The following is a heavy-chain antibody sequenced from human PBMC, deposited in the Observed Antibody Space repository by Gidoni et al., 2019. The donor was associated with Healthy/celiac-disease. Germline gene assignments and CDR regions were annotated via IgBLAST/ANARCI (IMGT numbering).Heavy chain of an antibody. CDR3: ARGVEWLLYGGVYFDY. J-gene: IGHJ4*02. CDR1: GGSFSGYY. D-gene: IGHD3-3*01. CDR2: INHSGST. V-gene: IGHV4-34*01. Sequence: QVQLQQWGAGLLKPSETLSLTCAVYGGSFSGYYWSWIRQPPGKGLEWIGEINHSGSTNYNPSLKSRVTISVDTSKNQCSLKLSSVTAADTAVYYCARGVEWLLYGGVYFDYWGQGTLVTVSS.